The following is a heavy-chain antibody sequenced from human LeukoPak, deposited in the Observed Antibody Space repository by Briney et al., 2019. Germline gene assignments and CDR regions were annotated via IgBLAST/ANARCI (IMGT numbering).Heavy chain of an antibody. CDR2: IYSGGST. CDR1: GFTVSSNY. CDR3: ARLYSGSSSS. V-gene: IGHV3-53*01. J-gene: IGHJ5*02. Sequence: GGSLRLSCAASGFTVSSNYMTWVRQAPGKGLEWVSVIYSGGSTYYTDSVKGRFTISRDISKNTVYLQMNSLRAEDSAMYYCARLYSGSSSSWGQGTLVTVSS. D-gene: IGHD6-6*01.